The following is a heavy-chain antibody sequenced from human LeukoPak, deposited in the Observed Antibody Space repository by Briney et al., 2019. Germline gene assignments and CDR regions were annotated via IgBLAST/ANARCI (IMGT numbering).Heavy chain of an antibody. V-gene: IGHV3-21*01. CDR2: ISSSSSYI. Sequence: GGSLRLSCAASGFTFSSYSMNWVRQAPGKGLEWVSSISSSSSYICYADSVKGRFTISRDNAKNSLYLQMNSLRAEDTAVYYCVRGGTRELDYWGQGTLVTVSP. CDR1: GFTFSSYS. J-gene: IGHJ4*02. CDR3: VRGGTRELDY.